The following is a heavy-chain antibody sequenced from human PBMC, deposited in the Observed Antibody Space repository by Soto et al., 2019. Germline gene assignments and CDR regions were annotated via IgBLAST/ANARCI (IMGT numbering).Heavy chain of an antibody. CDR3: ARDFGEVGSTAAFDI. D-gene: IGHD1-26*01. CDR2: IHNDGSRT. CDR1: VFSFSSFW. V-gene: IGHV3-74*01. J-gene: IGHJ3*02. Sequence: GWSLRLSCSASVFSFSSFWMHWSRQAPGKGLVWVAHIHNDGSRTSYADSVKGRFTISRDNAKNTLYLQMNSLRAEDTAMYYCARDFGEVGSTAAFDIWGQGTMVTVSS.